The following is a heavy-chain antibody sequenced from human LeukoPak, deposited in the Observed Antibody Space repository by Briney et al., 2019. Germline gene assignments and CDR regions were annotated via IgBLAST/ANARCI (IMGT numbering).Heavy chain of an antibody. D-gene: IGHD6-19*01. J-gene: IGHJ6*03. V-gene: IGHV4-39*01. CDR2: IYYSGST. Sequence: PSETLSLTCSVSGGSISGSSSYWGWIRQPPGKGLEWIGSIYYSGSTYDNPALKSRVTISVDTSKNQFSLKLSSVTAADTAVYYCARHCGGIAVASPYYYYYYMDVWGKGTTVTISS. CDR3: ARHCGGIAVASPYYYYYYMDV. CDR1: GGSISGSSSY.